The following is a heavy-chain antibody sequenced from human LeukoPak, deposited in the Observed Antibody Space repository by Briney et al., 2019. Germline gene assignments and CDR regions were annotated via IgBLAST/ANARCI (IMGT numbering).Heavy chain of an antibody. J-gene: IGHJ4*02. Sequence: PGGSLRLSCAASGFIFSSYSMNWVRQAPGKGLEWVSSISSTSRYIYYADSVKGRFTISRDNAKNSLYLQMNSLTAEDTAVYYCARSRGRSGGSCYGDSWGPGTLVTVSS. CDR2: ISSTSRYI. CDR1: GFIFSSYS. V-gene: IGHV3-21*01. CDR3: ARSRGRSGGSCYGDS. D-gene: IGHD2-15*01.